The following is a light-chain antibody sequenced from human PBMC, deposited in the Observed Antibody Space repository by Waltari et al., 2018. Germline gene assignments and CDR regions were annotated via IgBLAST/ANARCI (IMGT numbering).Light chain of an antibody. V-gene: IGKV1-5*03. CDR3: QQYNSYSLLT. J-gene: IGKJ4*01. CDR2: KAF. CDR1: QSISNW. Sequence: DIQMTQSPSTLSASVGDTIIITCRASQSISNWLAWYQQKPGKAPKLLIYKAFTLETGVPSRFSGSGSGTVFTLTISSLQPDDFATYDCQQYNSYSLLTFGGGTKVEIE.